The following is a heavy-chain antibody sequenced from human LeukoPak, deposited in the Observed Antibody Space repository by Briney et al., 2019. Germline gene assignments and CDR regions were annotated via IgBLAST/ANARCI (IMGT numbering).Heavy chain of an antibody. V-gene: IGHV1-2*02. Sequence: ASVKVSCKASGGTFSSYAISWVRQAPGQGLEWMGWINPNSGGTNYAQKFRGRVTMTRDTSISTAYMELSRLRSDDTAVYYCARDRNYYDSSGYYEVWGQGTMVTVSS. J-gene: IGHJ3*01. D-gene: IGHD3-22*01. CDR1: GGTFSSYA. CDR3: ARDRNYYDSSGYYEV. CDR2: INPNSGGT.